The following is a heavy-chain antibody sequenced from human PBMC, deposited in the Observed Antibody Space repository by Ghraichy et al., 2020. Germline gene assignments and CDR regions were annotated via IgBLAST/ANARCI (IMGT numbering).Heavy chain of an antibody. J-gene: IGHJ4*02. CDR3: ARGYSPGNYYFAYDY. CDR1: GFTFSSYS. CDR2: ISIRSTDTI. Sequence: GGSLRLSCAASGFTFSSYSMNWVRQAPGKGREWVSRISIRSTDTIYYSNSVKVRFTNSRDNAKKSLFLQMSSLRDEVTAVYYCARGYSPGNYYFAYDYWGQGTLVTVSS. V-gene: IGHV3-48*02. D-gene: IGHD1-26*01.